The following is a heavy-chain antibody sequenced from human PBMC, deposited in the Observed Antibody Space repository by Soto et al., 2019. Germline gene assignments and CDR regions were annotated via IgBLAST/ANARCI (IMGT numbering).Heavy chain of an antibody. CDR2: INAGNGNK. Sequence: QVQLVQSGAEEKKPGASVKVSCKASGSTFISYAMHWVRQAPGKRLEWMGWINAGNGNKKYSKKFQGRVTITRDTSASTAYMELSSLRSEDTAVYYCARDVGGMDVWGQGTTVTVSS. V-gene: IGHV1-3*05. CDR3: ARDVGGMDV. D-gene: IGHD1-26*01. J-gene: IGHJ6*02. CDR1: GSTFISYA.